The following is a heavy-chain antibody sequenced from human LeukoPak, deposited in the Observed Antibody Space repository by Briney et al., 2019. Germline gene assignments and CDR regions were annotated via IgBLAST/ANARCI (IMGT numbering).Heavy chain of an antibody. D-gene: IGHD6-19*01. CDR2: ISYDGSNK. CDR1: GFTFSSYG. CDR3: AKLRTKWLVQIAFDI. V-gene: IGHV3-30*18. J-gene: IGHJ3*02. Sequence: PGGSLRLSCAASGFTFSSYGMHWVRQAPGKGLEWVAVISYDGSNKYYADSVKGRFTISRDNSKNTLYLQMNSLRAEDTAVYYCAKLRTKWLVQIAFDIWGQGTMVTVSS.